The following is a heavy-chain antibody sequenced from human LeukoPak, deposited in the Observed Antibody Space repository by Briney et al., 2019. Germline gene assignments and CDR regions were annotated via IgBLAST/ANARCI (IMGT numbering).Heavy chain of an antibody. D-gene: IGHD2-15*01. Sequence: GASVKVSCKASGYTFTGYYLHWVRQAPGQGLEWMGWINPNSGGTNYAQKFQGRVTMTRDTSISTAYMELSRLRSDDTAVYYCARAVVGYCSGGSCYFQHWGQGTLVTVSS. CDR2: INPNSGGT. J-gene: IGHJ1*01. CDR3: ARAVVGYCSGGSCYFQH. CDR1: GYTFTGYY. V-gene: IGHV1-2*02.